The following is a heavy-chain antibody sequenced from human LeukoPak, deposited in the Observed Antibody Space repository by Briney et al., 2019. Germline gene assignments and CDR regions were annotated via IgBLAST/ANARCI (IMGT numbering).Heavy chain of an antibody. CDR2: ISGSGRTI. Sequence: GGSLRLSCAASGFTFSDYYMNWIRQAPGKGLEWVSYISGSGRTIYHADSVKGRFTISGDNAKNSLYLQMNSLRAEDTAVYCARDGTEAWGRFDPWGQGTLVTVSS. CDR3: ARDGTEAWGRFDP. D-gene: IGHD3-16*01. CDR1: GFTFSDYY. V-gene: IGHV3-11*01. J-gene: IGHJ5*02.